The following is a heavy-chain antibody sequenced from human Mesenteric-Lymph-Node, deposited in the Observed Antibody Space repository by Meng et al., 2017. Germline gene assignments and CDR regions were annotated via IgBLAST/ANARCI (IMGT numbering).Heavy chain of an antibody. Sequence: SETLSLTCAVYGGSFSGYYWSWIRQPPGKGLEWIGEINHSGSTNYNPSLKSRVTISVDMSKNQFSLKLSSVTAADTAVYYCAVPYCGGDCYDAFDIWGQGTMVTVSS. CDR1: GGSFSGYY. V-gene: IGHV4-34*01. J-gene: IGHJ3*02. D-gene: IGHD2-21*02. CDR2: INHSGST. CDR3: AVPYCGGDCYDAFDI.